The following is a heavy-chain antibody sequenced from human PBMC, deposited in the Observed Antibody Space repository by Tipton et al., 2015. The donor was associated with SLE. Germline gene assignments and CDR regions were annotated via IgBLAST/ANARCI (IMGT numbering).Heavy chain of an antibody. CDR3: AKSGYSGLHAFDI. CDR1: GFTFSTFS. V-gene: IGHV3-21*01. J-gene: IGHJ3*02. D-gene: IGHD5-12*01. CDR2: ISSGSSYI. Sequence: SLRLSCAASGFTFSTFSMSWVRQAPGKGLEWVSSISSGSSYIYYADSVKGRFTISRDNAKNSLYLQMNSLRAEDTAVYYCAKSGYSGLHAFDIWGQGTMVTVSS.